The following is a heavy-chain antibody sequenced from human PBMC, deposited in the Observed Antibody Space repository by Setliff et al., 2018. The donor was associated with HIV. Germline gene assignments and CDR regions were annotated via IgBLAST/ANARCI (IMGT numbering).Heavy chain of an antibody. J-gene: IGHJ4*02. Sequence: GASVKVSCKASGHTPRHYGINWVRQAPGQGLEWVGSLIPVLGEPHYAPRFQGRVTITADDSTNTAYMELTNLRSDDTATYYCARGVLYGLSEYWGTGSLVTVSS. D-gene: IGHD3-10*01. CDR1: GHTPRHYG. V-gene: IGHV1-69*11. CDR2: LIPVLGEP. CDR3: ARGVLYGLSEY.